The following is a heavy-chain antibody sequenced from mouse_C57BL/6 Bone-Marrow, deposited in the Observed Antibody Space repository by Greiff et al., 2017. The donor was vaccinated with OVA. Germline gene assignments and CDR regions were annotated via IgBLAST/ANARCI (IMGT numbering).Heavy chain of an antibody. CDR1: GFTFSSYG. V-gene: IGHV5-6*01. Sequence: EVQLVESGGDLVKPGGSLKLSCAASGFTFSSYGMSWVRQTPDKRLEWVATISSGGSYTYYPDSVKGRCTISRDNAKNTLYLQMSSLKSEDTAMDYCARRYYYGSLYYFDYWGQGTTLTVSS. CDR2: ISSGGSYT. D-gene: IGHD1-1*01. CDR3: ARRYYYGSLYYFDY. J-gene: IGHJ2*01.